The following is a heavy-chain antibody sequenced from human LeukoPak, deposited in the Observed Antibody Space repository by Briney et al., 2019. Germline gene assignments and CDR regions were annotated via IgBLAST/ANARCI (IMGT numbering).Heavy chain of an antibody. J-gene: IGHJ5*02. V-gene: IGHV4-34*01. CDR3: ARTDYYGSGSLRFDP. D-gene: IGHD3-10*01. CDR1: GGSFSGYY. CDR2: INHSGST. Sequence: SETLSLTCAVYGGSFSGYYWSWIRQPPGKGLEWIGEINHSGSTNYNPSLKSRVTISVDTSKNHFSLKLSSVTAADTAVYYCARTDYYGSGSLRFDPWGQGALVTVSS.